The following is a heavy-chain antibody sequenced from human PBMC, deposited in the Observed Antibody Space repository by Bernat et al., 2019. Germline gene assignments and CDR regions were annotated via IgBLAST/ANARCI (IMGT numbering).Heavy chain of an antibody. CDR2: IYYSGST. Sequence: QLQLQESGPGLVKPSETLSLTCTVSGGSISSSSYYWGWIRQPPGKGLEWIGSIYYSGSTYYNPSLKSRVTISVDTSKNQSSLKLSSVTAADTAVYYCASGVYYYDSSGYYLDYWGQGTLVTVTS. V-gene: IGHV4-39*01. CDR1: GGSISSSSYY. D-gene: IGHD3-22*01. CDR3: ASGVYYYDSSGYYLDY. J-gene: IGHJ4*02.